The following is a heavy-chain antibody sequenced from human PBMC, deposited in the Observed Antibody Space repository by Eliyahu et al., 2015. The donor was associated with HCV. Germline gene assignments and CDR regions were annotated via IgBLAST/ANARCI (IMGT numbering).Heavy chain of an antibody. V-gene: IGHV4-31*03. Sequence: VKPLQTLSLTCTVSGATISGGGYYWTWIRQHPGQGLEWIGNTYHNGATYYNPSLKSRVTISVDTARNHFSLRLTSVTAADTAVYYCARGRDYFDLWGQGTLVTVSS. J-gene: IGHJ4*02. CDR2: TYHNGAT. CDR3: ARGRDYFDL. CDR1: GATISGGGYY.